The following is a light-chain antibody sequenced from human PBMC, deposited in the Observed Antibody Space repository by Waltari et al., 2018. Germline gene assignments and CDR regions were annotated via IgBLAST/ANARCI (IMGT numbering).Light chain of an antibody. CDR3: GTWDTSLSAVV. V-gene: IGLV1-51*01. J-gene: IGLJ2*01. CDR1: SSNIGTNY. CDR2: DND. Sequence: QSVLTQPPSVSAAPGQKVTISCSGSSSNIGTNYVSWYQQVPGTAPKLLIYDNDNRPSGIPDRVSGSKSGTSATLGITGLQTGDEADYYCGTWDTSLSAVVFGGGTKLTVL.